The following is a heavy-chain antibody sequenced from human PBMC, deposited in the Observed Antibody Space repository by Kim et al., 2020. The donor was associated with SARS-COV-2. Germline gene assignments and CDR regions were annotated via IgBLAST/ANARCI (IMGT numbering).Heavy chain of an antibody. D-gene: IGHD3-9*01. J-gene: IGHJ6*02. CDR1: GYTFTSYA. CDR2: INAGNGNT. V-gene: IGHV1-3*01. CDR3: ARAGGGQVTAVLRYFDWLLFYGMDV. Sequence: ASVKVSCKASGYTFTSYAMHWVRQAPGQRLEWMGWINAGNGNTKYSQKFQGRVTITRYTSASTAYMELSSLRSEDTAVYYCARAGGGQVTAVLRYFDWLLFYGMDVWGQGTTVTVSS.